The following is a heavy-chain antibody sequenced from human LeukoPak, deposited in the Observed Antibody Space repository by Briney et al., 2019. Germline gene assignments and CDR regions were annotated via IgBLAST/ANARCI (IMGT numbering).Heavy chain of an antibody. CDR2: IYHSGST. CDR3: ARDQNSSGYYYSRQAVLGPSTPDNWFDP. CDR1: GGSFSGYY. D-gene: IGHD3-22*01. V-gene: IGHV4-38-2*02. J-gene: IGHJ5*02. Sequence: SETLSLTCAVYGGSFSGYYWGWIRQPPGKGLEWIGSIYHSGSTYYNPSLKSRVTISVDTSKNQFSLKLSSVTAADTAVYYCARDQNSSGYYYSRQAVLGPSTPDNWFDPWGQGTLVTVSS.